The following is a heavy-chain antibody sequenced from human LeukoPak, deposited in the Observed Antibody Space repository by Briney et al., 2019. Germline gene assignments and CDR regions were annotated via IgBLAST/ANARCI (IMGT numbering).Heavy chain of an antibody. J-gene: IGHJ4*02. CDR2: IRYDGENK. CDR1: GFTFSSYG. CDR3: AAQRRIAAASDY. D-gene: IGHD6-13*01. Sequence: GGSLRLSCVASGFTFSSYGMHWVRQAPGKGLEWVAFIRYDGENKFYADSVKGRFTISRDNSKSTLYLQMNSLRAEDTAVYYCAAQRRIAAASDYWGQGTLVTVSS. V-gene: IGHV3-30*02.